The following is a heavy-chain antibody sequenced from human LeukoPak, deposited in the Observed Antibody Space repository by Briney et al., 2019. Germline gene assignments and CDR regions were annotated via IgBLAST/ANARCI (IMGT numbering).Heavy chain of an antibody. CDR1: GDSINSSY. D-gene: IGHD3-10*01. Sequence: SETLSLTCTVSGDSINSSYWSWIRQPPGKGLEWIGYVYYTGSSYYNPSLKSRATTSIDMSKNQFSLKLTSMTAADTAVYYCAGYGSGSYYKAFDFWGQGILVTVSS. V-gene: IGHV4-59*01. J-gene: IGHJ4*02. CDR2: VYYTGSS. CDR3: AGYGSGSYYKAFDF.